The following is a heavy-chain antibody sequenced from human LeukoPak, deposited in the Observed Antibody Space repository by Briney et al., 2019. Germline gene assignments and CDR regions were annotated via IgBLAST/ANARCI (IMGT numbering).Heavy chain of an antibody. V-gene: IGHV3-21*01. CDR3: ARERFGELSD. J-gene: IGHJ4*02. Sequence: GGSLRLSCAASGFTFSSYEMNWVRQAPGKGLEWVSSISSSSSYIYYADSVKGRFTISRDNAKNSLYLQMNSLRAEDTAVYYCARERFGELSDWGQGTLVTVSS. CDR2: ISSSSSYI. D-gene: IGHD3-10*01. CDR1: GFTFSSYE.